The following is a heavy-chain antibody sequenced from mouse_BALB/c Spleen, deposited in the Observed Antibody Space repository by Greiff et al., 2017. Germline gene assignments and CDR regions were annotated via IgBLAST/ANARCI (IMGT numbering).Heavy chain of an antibody. V-gene: IGHV7-3*02. CDR2: IRNKANGYTS. J-gene: IGHJ4*01. Sequence: EVQRVESGGGLVQPGGSLRLSCATSGFTFTDYYMSWVRQPPGKALEWLGFIRNKANGYTSEYSASVKGRFTISRDNSQSILYLQLNTLIAEDSATYSCARDDYDYDSYAMDYWGQGTSVTVSA. D-gene: IGHD2-4*01. CDR1: GFTFTDYY. CDR3: ARDDYDYDSYAMDY.